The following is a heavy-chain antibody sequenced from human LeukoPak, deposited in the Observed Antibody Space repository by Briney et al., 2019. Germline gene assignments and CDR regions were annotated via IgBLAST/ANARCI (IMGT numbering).Heavy chain of an antibody. D-gene: IGHD4-17*01. CDR1: GGSISSYY. Sequence: SETLSLTCTVSGGSISSYYWSWIRQPPGKGLEWIGYIYYSGSTNYSPSLKSRVTISVDTSKNQFSLKLSSVTAADTAVYYCARVRGDYLYFDYWGQGTLVTVSS. CDR3: ARVRGDYLYFDY. J-gene: IGHJ4*02. V-gene: IGHV4-59*01. CDR2: IYYSGST.